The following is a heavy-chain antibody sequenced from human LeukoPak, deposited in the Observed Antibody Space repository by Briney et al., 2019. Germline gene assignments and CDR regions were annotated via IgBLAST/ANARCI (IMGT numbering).Heavy chain of an antibody. CDR3: AGYDFWSGYYLVY. Sequence: SETLSLTCTVSGSSISSYYWTWIRRPPGKGLEWIGYISTSGNTNYNPSLKSRVTISVDTSRNQFSLKLSSVTAADTAVYYCAGYDFWSGYYLVYWGQGTLVTVSS. CDR2: ISTSGNT. D-gene: IGHD3-3*01. J-gene: IGHJ4*02. V-gene: IGHV4-4*09. CDR1: GSSISSYY.